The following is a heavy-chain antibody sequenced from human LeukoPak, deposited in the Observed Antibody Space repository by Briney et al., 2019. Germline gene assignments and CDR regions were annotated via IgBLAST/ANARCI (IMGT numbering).Heavy chain of an antibody. D-gene: IGHD4-4*01. CDR2: IKQDGTKK. V-gene: IGHV3-7*01. CDR1: GFTFNNYW. CDR3: AKGTETLQFYIYFDY. Sequence: GGSLRLSCVASGFTFNNYWMSWVRQAPGKGLEWVANIKQDGTKKYYVDSVKGRFTISRDDAKNSVYLQMNSLRAEDTAVYYCAKGTETLQFYIYFDYWGQGTLVTVSS. J-gene: IGHJ4*02.